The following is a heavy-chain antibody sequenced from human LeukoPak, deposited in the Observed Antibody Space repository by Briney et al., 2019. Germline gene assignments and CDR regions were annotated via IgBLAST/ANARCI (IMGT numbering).Heavy chain of an antibody. CDR1: GYTFTTYT. CDR3: ATNRRDGYN. J-gene: IGHJ4*02. V-gene: IGHV7-4-1*02. Sequence: ASVKVSCKASGYTFTTYTMNWVRQAPGQGLEWMGWINTNTGNPTYAQGFTGRFVFSLDTSVSTAYLQISSLEAEDTGVYYCATNRRDGYNWGQGTLVTVSS. CDR2: INTNTGNP. D-gene: IGHD5-24*01.